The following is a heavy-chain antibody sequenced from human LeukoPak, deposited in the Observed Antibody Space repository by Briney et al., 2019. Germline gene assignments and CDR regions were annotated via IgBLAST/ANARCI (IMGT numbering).Heavy chain of an antibody. Sequence: PSETLSLTCAVYGGSFSGYYWSWIRQPPGKGLEWIGSIYHSGSTYYNPSLKSRVTISVDTSKNQFSLKLSSVTAADTAVYYCARELYDYGDYYYYGMDVWGQGTTVTVSS. V-gene: IGHV4-34*01. CDR1: GGSFSGYY. D-gene: IGHD4-17*01. CDR3: ARELYDYGDYYYYGMDV. J-gene: IGHJ6*02. CDR2: IYHSGST.